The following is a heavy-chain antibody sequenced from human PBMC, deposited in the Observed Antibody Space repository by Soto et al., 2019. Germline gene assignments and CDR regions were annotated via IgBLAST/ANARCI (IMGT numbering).Heavy chain of an antibody. CDR1: GGSISSGGYY. CDR3: ASSNIVTTITHAFDI. D-gene: IGHD5-12*01. Sequence: QVQLQESGPGLVKPSQTLSLTCTVSGGSISSGGYYWNWIRQHPGKGLEWIGYISYSGSTNYNPSPKXRXIXXVDTSKTPFSLKLSSVTAADTTVYYCASSNIVTTITHAFDIWGQGTMVTVSS. V-gene: IGHV4-31*03. CDR2: ISYSGST. J-gene: IGHJ3*02.